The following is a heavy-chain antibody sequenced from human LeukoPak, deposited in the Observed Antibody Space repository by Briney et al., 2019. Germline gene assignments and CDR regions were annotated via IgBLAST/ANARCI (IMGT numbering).Heavy chain of an antibody. V-gene: IGHV3-48*02. J-gene: IGHJ4*02. Sequence: GGSLRLSCAASGFTVSNYGMNWVRQAPGEGLEWVSYISSSGTTIYYADSVKGRFTISRDNAKNSLHLQMNSLRDEDTAVYYCARVTGTRWADYWGQGTLDTVPS. CDR1: GFTVSNYG. D-gene: IGHD4-23*01. CDR3: ARVTGTRWADY. CDR2: ISSSGTTI.